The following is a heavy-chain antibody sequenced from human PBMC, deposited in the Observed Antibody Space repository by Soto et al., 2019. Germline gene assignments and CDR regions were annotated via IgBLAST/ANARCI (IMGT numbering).Heavy chain of an antibody. V-gene: IGHV1-69*01. J-gene: IGHJ6*02. D-gene: IGHD6-13*01. CDR1: GGTFSSYA. Sequence: QMQLVQSGAEVKKPGSSVKVSCKASGGTFSSYAISWVRQAPGQGLEWMGGIIPIFGTANYAQKFRGRVTITADESTSTAYMELSSLRSEDTAVYYCARPTGGSSSGRYYYGMDVCGQGTTVTVSS. CDR3: ARPTGGSSSGRYYYGMDV. CDR2: IIPIFGTA.